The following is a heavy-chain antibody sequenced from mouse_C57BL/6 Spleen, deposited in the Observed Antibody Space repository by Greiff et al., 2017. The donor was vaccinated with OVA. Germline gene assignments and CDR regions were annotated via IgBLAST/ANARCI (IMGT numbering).Heavy chain of an antibody. CDR3: VIFLTTVVAYYFDY. J-gene: IGHJ2*01. CDR1: GYTFTSYW. CDR2: IHPSDSDT. V-gene: IGHV1-74*01. D-gene: IGHD1-1*01. Sequence: VQLQQPGAELVKPGASVKVSCKASGYTFTSYWMHWVKQRPGQGLEWIGRIHPSDSDTNYNQKFKGKATLTVDKSSSTAYMQLSSLTSEDSAVYYCVIFLTTVVAYYFDYWGKGTTLTVSS.